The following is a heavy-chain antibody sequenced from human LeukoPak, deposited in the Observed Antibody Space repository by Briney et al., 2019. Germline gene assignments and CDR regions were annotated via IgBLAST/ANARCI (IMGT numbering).Heavy chain of an antibody. CDR1: GFTFSSYG. J-gene: IGHJ4*02. CDR3: ARGAATGPTLGFDY. V-gene: IGHV3-30*03. Sequence: GGSLRLSCAASGFTFSSYGMHWVRQAPGKGLEWVAVISYDGSNKYYADSVKGRFTISRDISKNTLYLQMTSLRAEDTAVYYCARGAATGPTLGFDYWGQGTLVTVSS. D-gene: IGHD6-13*01. CDR2: ISYDGSNK.